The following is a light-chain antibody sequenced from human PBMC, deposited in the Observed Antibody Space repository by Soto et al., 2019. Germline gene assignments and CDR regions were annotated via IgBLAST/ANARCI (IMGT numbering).Light chain of an antibody. Sequence: QSALTQPASVSGSPGQSITISYTGTSSDVGGFKFVSWYQQYPGEAPKLMIYEVSNRPSGVSNRFSGSKSGNTASLSISGLQAEDEADYYCSSYTTSTTVIFGGGTKLTVL. CDR3: SSYTTSTTVI. J-gene: IGLJ2*01. CDR1: SSDVGGFKF. CDR2: EVS. V-gene: IGLV2-14*01.